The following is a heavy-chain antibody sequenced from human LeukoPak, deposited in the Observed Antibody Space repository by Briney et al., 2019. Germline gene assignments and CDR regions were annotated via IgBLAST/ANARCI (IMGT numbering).Heavy chain of an antibody. CDR3: AKDKTTVTL. CDR1: GLPFTTYA. V-gene: IGHV3-23*01. Sequence: GGSLRLSCAASGLPFTTYAMSWVRQAPGKGLEWVSAISGSGGSTYYADSVRGRFTISRDNSKNTLYLQMNSLRAEDTAVYYCAKDKTTVTLWGQGTLVTVSS. D-gene: IGHD4-11*01. J-gene: IGHJ4*02. CDR2: ISGSGGST.